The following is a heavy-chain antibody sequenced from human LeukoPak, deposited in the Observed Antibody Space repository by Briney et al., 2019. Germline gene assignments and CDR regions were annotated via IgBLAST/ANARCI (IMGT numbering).Heavy chain of an antibody. CDR2: INPNSGGT. V-gene: IGHV1-2*02. D-gene: IGHD7-27*01. CDR3: ARVHLTGDQNY. CDR1: GYTFTGYY. Sequence: EASVKVACKAYGYTFTGYYMHWERQAPGQGLEWMGWINPNSGGTNYAQKFQGRVTMTRDTSISTAYMELSRLRSDDTAVYYCARVHLTGDQNYWGQGTLVTASS. J-gene: IGHJ4*02.